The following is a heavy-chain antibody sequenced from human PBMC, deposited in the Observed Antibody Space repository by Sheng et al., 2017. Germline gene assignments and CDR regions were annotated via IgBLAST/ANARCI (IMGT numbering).Heavy chain of an antibody. CDR1: GFTFSSYE. CDR2: ISSSGSTI. CDR3: ARDVTYSYGHFDY. Sequence: EVQLVESGGGLVQPGGSLRLSCAASGFTFSSYEMNWVRQAPGKGLEWVSYISSSGSTIYYADSVKGRFTISRDNAKNSLYLQMNSLRAEDTAVYYCARDVTYSYGHFDYWGQGTLVTVSS. J-gene: IGHJ4*02. V-gene: IGHV3-48*03. D-gene: IGHD5-18*01.